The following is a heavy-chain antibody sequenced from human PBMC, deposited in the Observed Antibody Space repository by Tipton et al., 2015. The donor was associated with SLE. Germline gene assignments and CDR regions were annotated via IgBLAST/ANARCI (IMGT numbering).Heavy chain of an antibody. J-gene: IGHJ2*01. CDR3: ARVVCSGWDLLNGYFDL. Sequence: TLSLTCTVSGGSISSPTYYWGWVRQPPGKGLEWIGSIYYTGSAYYNPSLKSRVIISVDPSKNQFSLNLISVTTADTAVYYCARVVCSGWDLLNGYFDLWGRGTLVTVSS. CDR1: GGSISSPTYY. CDR2: IYYTGSA. V-gene: IGHV4-39*07. D-gene: IGHD6-19*01.